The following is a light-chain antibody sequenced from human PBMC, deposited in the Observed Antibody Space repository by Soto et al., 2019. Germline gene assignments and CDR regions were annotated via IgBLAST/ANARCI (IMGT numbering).Light chain of an antibody. CDR2: GAS. V-gene: IGKV3-15*01. CDR3: QQYNNWPPGT. J-gene: IGKJ1*01. CDR1: QSVSSN. Sequence: ELVKTQSPATLSVSPGERATLSCRASQSVSSNLAWYQQKPGQAPRLLIYGASTRATGIPARFSGSGSGTEFTLTISSLQSEDFAVYYCQQYNNWPPGTFGQGTKVDIK.